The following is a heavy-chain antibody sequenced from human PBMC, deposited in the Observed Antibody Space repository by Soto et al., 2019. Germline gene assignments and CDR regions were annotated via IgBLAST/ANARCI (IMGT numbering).Heavy chain of an antibody. D-gene: IGHD5-12*01. CDR3: ARDLGSGYDPGDY. CDR2: IIPLFGTT. Sequence: QVQLVQSGAEVKKPGSSVKVSCKASGDTFSGYSISWVRQAPGQGLEWMGGIIPLFGTTNYAQRFQGRVTITADKSTSTAYMELSSLQSEDTAIYSCARDLGSGYDPGDYWGQGTLVTVSS. CDR1: GDTFSGYS. V-gene: IGHV1-69*14. J-gene: IGHJ4*02.